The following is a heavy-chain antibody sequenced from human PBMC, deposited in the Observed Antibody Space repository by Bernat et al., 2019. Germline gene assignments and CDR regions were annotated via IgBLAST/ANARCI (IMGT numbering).Heavy chain of an antibody. CDR3: AKDLGSRIAAADYYFDY. CDR2: ISGSGGST. V-gene: IGHV3-23*01. Sequence: EVQLLESGGGLVQPGGSLRLSCAASGFTFSSYAMSWVRQAPGKGLEWVSAISGSGGSTYYADSVKGRFTISRDNSKNTLYLQMNSLRAEDTAVYYCAKDLGSRIAAADYYFDYWGQGTLVTVSS. J-gene: IGHJ4*02. CDR1: GFTFSSYA. D-gene: IGHD6-13*01.